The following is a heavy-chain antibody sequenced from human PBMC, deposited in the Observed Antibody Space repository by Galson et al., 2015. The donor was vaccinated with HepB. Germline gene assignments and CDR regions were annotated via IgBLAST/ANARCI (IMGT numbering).Heavy chain of an antibody. J-gene: IGHJ4*02. CDR1: GFIFDDYA. D-gene: IGHD2-15*01. CDR3: AKSLRFDTLGPYFDR. Sequence: SLRLSCAASGFIFDDYAIHWVRQVPGKGLEWVSGISANSATIAYAESVRGRFSISRDNAKKSLYLQLNSLRVADTAFYYCAKSLRFDTLGPYFDRWGRGTLVTVSP. CDR2: ISANSATI. V-gene: IGHV3-9*01.